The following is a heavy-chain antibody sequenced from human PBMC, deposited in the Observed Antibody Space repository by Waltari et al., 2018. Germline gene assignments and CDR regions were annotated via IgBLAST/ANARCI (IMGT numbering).Heavy chain of an antibody. J-gene: IGHJ6*02. D-gene: IGHD3-10*01. V-gene: IGHV1-69*13. Sequence: QVQLVQSGAEVKKPGSSVKVSCKASGGTFSSYAISWVRQAPGQGLEWMGGIIPSFGTANYAQKFQGRVTSTADESTSTAYMELSSLRSEDTAVYYCASRGSGSAYYYYGMDVWGQGTTVTVSS. CDR3: ASRGSGSAYYYYGMDV. CDR2: IIPSFGTA. CDR1: GGTFSSYA.